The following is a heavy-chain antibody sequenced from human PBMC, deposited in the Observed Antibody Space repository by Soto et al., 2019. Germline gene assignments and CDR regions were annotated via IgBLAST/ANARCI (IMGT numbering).Heavy chain of an antibody. J-gene: IGHJ4*01. D-gene: IGHD3-22*01. CDR1: SGTMSNGEYH. CDR3: ARGSYYYDSSGYYDD. Sequence: SETLSLTCTVSSGTMSNGEYHWSRIRQPPGKGLEWIEYIYYRGGPYYNPSLKSRVTISVDTSKNQFSLKLSSVTAADTAVYYCARGSYYYDSSGYYDDWGQGTLVTVSS. CDR2: IYYRGGP. V-gene: IGHV4-30-4*01.